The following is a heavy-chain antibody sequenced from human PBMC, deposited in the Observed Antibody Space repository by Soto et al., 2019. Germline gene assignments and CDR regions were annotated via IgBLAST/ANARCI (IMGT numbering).Heavy chain of an antibody. J-gene: IGHJ4*02. D-gene: IGHD4-17*01. CDR2: ISSSSSYI. CDR3: ARDIGFYGDYVF. Sequence: PGGSLRLSCAASGFTFSSYSMNWVRQAPGKGLEWVSSISSSSSYIYYADSVKGRFTISRDNAKNSLYLQMNSLRAEDTAVYYCARDIGFYGDYVFWGQGTLVTVSS. V-gene: IGHV3-21*01. CDR1: GFTFSSYS.